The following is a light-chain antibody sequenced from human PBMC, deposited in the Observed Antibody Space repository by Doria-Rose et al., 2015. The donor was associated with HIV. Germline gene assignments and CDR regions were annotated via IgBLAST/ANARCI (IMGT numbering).Light chain of an antibody. CDR3: QNYNSAPLT. Sequence: THSPSALSASVGDSVPITCRASQGISNFLAWYQQKPGRVPKLLIYAASTLQSGVPSRFSGSGSGTDFSLTISTLQPEGVAIYYCQNYNSAPLTFGGGSKVEIK. J-gene: IGKJ4*01. V-gene: IGKV1-27*01. CDR1: QGISNF. CDR2: AAS.